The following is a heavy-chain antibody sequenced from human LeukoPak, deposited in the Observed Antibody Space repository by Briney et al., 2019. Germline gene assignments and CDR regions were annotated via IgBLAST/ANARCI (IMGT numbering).Heavy chain of an antibody. Sequence: GGSLRLSCAASGFTVSSNYMSWVRQAPGKGLEWVALILYDGSNEYYADSVKGRFTISRDNSKNTLYLQMNNLRAEDTALYYCARDKGYTYGHCFDYWGQGTLVTVSS. J-gene: IGHJ4*02. V-gene: IGHV3-30-3*01. CDR2: ILYDGSNE. D-gene: IGHD5-18*01. CDR3: ARDKGYTYGHCFDY. CDR1: GFTVSSNY.